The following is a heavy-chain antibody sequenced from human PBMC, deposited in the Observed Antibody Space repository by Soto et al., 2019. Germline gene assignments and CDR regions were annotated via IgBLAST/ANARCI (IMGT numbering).Heavy chain of an antibody. CDR2: INHSEST. V-gene: IGHV4-34*01. D-gene: IGHD3-3*01. CDR1: EGSCIGDD. Sequence: LSHSCCADEGSCIGDDGSWISQTHGKGLEWIGEINHSESTNYNPSLNSRVAISVDTSKNQFSLKLSSVTAADTAVYYCARGSYDVWSGYHDPNYFDYWGQGTRVTVSS. CDR3: ARGSYDVWSGYHDPNYFDY. J-gene: IGHJ4*02.